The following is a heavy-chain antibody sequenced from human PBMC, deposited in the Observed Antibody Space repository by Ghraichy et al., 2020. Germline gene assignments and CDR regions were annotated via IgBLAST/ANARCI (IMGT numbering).Heavy chain of an antibody. D-gene: IGHD1-1*01. CDR1: GFTFSSYA. V-gene: IGHV3-23*01. CDR3: ANHQLEYYYSGMHV. CDR2: ISGSGGST. J-gene: IGHJ6*02. Sequence: GGSLRLSCAASGFTFSSYAMSWVRQAPGKGLEWVSAISGSGGSTYYADSVKGRFTISRDNSKNTLYLQMNSLRAEDTAVYYCANHQLEYYYSGMHVWGQGTTVTVSS.